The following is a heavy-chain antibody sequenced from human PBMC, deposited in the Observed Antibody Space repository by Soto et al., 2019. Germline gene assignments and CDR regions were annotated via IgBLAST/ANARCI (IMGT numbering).Heavy chain of an antibody. CDR1: GHTFTGYY. CDR3: AKSKTARPFDY. V-gene: IGHV3-33*05. Sequence: SCKASGHTFTGYYMHWVRQAPGKGLEWVAVISSDGNKKYYADSVKGRFTISRDNSKNTLYLQMNSLRAEDTAVYYCAKSKTARPFDYWGQGALVTVS. J-gene: IGHJ4*02. CDR2: ISSDGNKK. D-gene: IGHD6-6*01.